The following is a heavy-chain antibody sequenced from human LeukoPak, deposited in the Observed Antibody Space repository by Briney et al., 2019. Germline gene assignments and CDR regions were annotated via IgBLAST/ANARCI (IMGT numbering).Heavy chain of an antibody. Sequence: GGSLRLSCAASGFTFSSYAMSWVRQAPGKGLEWVSAISGSGGSTYYADSVKGRFTISRDNSKNTLYLQMNSLRAEDTAVYYCAKGSCSSTSCPRGFDYWGQGTLVTVSS. D-gene: IGHD2-2*01. J-gene: IGHJ4*02. CDR1: GFTFSSYA. CDR3: AKGSCSSTSCPRGFDY. CDR2: ISGSGGST. V-gene: IGHV3-23*01.